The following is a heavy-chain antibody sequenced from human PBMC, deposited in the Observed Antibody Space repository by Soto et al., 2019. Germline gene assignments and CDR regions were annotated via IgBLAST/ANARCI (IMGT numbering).Heavy chain of an antibody. Sequence: SETLSLTCAVYGGSFSGYYWSWIRQPPGKGLEWIGEINHSGSTNYNPSLKSRVTISVDTSKNQFSLKLSSVTAADTAVYYCARGRDFWSGYYVPHGGIRFCFFDYWGQGTLVTVSS. CDR3: ARGRDFWSGYYVPHGGIRFCFFDY. CDR2: INHSGST. CDR1: GGSFSGYY. D-gene: IGHD3-3*01. J-gene: IGHJ4*02. V-gene: IGHV4-34*01.